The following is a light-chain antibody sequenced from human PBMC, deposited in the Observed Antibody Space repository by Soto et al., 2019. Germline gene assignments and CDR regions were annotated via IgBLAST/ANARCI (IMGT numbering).Light chain of an antibody. V-gene: IGKV3-15*01. CDR3: QQYGGF. Sequence: ETEMTQSPATLYVSPGERATLSCRASQSVSSNLAWYQQKPGQAPRLLIYGASTRATGIPARFSGSGSGTDFTLTISSLEPEDFAVYYCQQYGGFFGPGTKVDIK. CDR2: GAS. CDR1: QSVSSN. J-gene: IGKJ3*01.